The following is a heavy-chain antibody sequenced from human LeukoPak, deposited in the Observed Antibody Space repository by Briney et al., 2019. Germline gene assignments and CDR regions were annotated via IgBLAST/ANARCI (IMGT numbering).Heavy chain of an antibody. V-gene: IGHV4-59*01. CDR2: IYYSGST. D-gene: IGHD3-3*01. CDR1: GGSISSYY. Sequence: SETLCLTCTVSGGSISSYYRSWIRQPPGKGLEWIGYIYYSGSTNYNPSLKSRVTISVDKSKNKFSLKLSSVAAADTAVYYCGSGTICVFQFLELSNYYFHFWPRDTLLPVPS. J-gene: IGHJ4*02. CDR3: GSGTICVFQFLELSNYYFHF.